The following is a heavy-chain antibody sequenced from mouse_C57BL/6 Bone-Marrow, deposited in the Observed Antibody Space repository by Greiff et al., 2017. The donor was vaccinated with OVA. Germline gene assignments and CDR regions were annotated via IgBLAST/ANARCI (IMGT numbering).Heavy chain of an antibody. CDR1: GYTFTSYC. CDR2: IDPSDSYT. CDR3: ARESANWGWYFDV. Sequence: QVQLQQPGAELVMPGASVKLSCKASGYTFTSYCMHWVKQRPGQGLEWIGEIDPSDSYTNYNQKFKGKSTLTVDKSSSTAYMQLSSLTSEDSAVYYCARESANWGWYFDVWGTGTTVTVSS. J-gene: IGHJ1*03. V-gene: IGHV1-69*01. D-gene: IGHD4-1*01.